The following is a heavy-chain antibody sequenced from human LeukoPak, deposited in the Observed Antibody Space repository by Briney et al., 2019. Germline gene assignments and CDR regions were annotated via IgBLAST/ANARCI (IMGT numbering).Heavy chain of an antibody. CDR2: IAYDGSNE. CDR1: GFTFSSYA. Sequence: PGGSLRLSCAASGFTFSSYAMPWVRQAPGRGLEWVAVIAYDGSNEYYADSVRGRFTISRDNSKNTLYVQMNSLRVEDTAVYYCVKDGYCGAARCYGWFDPWGQGTLVTVSS. V-gene: IGHV3-30*04. CDR3: VKDGYCGAARCYGWFDP. J-gene: IGHJ5*02. D-gene: IGHD2-21*01.